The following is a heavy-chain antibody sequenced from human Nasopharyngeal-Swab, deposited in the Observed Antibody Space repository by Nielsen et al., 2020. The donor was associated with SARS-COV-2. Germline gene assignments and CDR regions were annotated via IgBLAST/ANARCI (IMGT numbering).Heavy chain of an antibody. CDR1: GYTFTNYA. CDR3: ATPMTTVTSFDY. CDR2: INAGNGNT. D-gene: IGHD4-17*01. Sequence: ASVKVSCKASGYTFTNYAMHWVRQAPGQRLEWMGWINAGNGNTKYSQKFQGRVTITRDTSASTAYMELSSLRSEDTAVYYCATPMTTVTSFDYWGQGTLVTVSS. J-gene: IGHJ4*02. V-gene: IGHV1-3*01.